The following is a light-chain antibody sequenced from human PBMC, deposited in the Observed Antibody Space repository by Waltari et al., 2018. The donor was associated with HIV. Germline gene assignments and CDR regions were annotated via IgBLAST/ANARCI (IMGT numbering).Light chain of an antibody. CDR3: QPRSNWLLT. CDR2: VVS. Sequence: EIVLTQSPATLSLSPGERDTLSCRASQSVSSSLALYQKKPCQPPRLPTHVVSNLVTGIPAMLSGSVSATDFTLTISRLEPEDFAVYYCQPRSNWLLTFGGGTKVELK. CDR1: QSVSSS. V-gene: IGKV3-11*01. J-gene: IGKJ4*01.